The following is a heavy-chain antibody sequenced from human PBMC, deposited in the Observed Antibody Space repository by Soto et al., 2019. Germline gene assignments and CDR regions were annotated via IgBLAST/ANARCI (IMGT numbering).Heavy chain of an antibody. V-gene: IGHV1-69*01. CDR2: IIPIFGTA. CDR1: GGTFSSYA. CDR3: AREAYCGGDCYSPFDY. J-gene: IGHJ4*02. Sequence: QVQLVQSGAEVKKPGSSVKVSCKASGGTFSSYAISWVRQAPGQGLEWIGGIIPIFGTANYAQKFQGRVTITADESTSTAYMELSSLRSEDTAVYYCAREAYCGGDCYSPFDYWGQGTLVTVSS. D-gene: IGHD2-21*02.